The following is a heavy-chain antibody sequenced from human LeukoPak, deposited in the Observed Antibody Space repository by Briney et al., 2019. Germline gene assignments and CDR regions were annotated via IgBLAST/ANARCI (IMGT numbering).Heavy chain of an antibody. Sequence: PSETLSLTCTVSGGSLSSSSYYWGWIRQPPGKGLEWIGSIYYSGSPYYNPSLKSRVTISVDTSKNRFSLKLSSVTAADTAVYYWEIQHSSGWLRDYWGQGTLVTVSS. CDR2: IYYSGSP. V-gene: IGHV4-39*01. CDR3: EIQHSSGWLRDY. CDR1: GGSLSSSSYY. D-gene: IGHD6-19*01. J-gene: IGHJ4*02.